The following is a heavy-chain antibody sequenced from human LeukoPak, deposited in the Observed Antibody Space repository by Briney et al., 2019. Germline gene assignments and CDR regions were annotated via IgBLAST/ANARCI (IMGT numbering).Heavy chain of an antibody. CDR1: GGSISSSSYY. CDR2: IYYSATT. Sequence: SETLSLTCTVSGGSISSSSYYWGWIRQPPGKGLEWIGSIYYSATTYYNPSLKSRVSISVDTSKNQFSLKLSSVSAADTAVYYCARSSGYLFDPWGRGILVTVSS. CDR3: ARSSGYLFDP. J-gene: IGHJ5*02. D-gene: IGHD3-22*01. V-gene: IGHV4-39*01.